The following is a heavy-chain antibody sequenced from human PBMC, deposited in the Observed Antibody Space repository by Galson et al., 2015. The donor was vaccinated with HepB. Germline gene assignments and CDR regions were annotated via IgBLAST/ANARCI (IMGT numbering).Heavy chain of an antibody. Sequence: SVKVSCKASGNTLNSYAIHWVRQAPGQGPEWMGWINGANGHTKYSQKFQDRVTFTTDTSATVAYMELSSLRSEDTAVYYCAHSNPAFDYWGQGTLVIVS. J-gene: IGHJ4*02. CDR1: GNTLNSYA. D-gene: IGHD2/OR15-2a*01. CDR2: INGANGHT. CDR3: AHSNPAFDY. V-gene: IGHV1-3*01.